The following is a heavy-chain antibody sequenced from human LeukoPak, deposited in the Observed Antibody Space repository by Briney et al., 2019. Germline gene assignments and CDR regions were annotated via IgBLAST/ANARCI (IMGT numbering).Heavy chain of an antibody. CDR2: IYYSGST. Sequence: SETLSLTCTVSGGSISSSSYYWGWIRQPPGEGLEWIGSIYYSGSTYYNPSLKSRVTISVDTSKNQFSLKLSSVTAADTAVYYCASVGGSGPGNWFDPWGQGTLVTVSS. D-gene: IGHD3-10*01. V-gene: IGHV4-39*01. J-gene: IGHJ5*02. CDR3: ASVGGSGPGNWFDP. CDR1: GGSISSSSYY.